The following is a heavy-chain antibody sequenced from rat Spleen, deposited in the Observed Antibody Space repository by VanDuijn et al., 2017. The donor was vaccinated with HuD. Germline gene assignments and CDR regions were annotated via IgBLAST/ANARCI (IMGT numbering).Heavy chain of an antibody. V-gene: IGHV5-29*01. CDR3: ARHVRRAIADY. CDR1: GFTFSDYY. Sequence: EVQLVESDGGLVQPGRSLELSCAASGFTFSDYYMAWVRQAPTKGLEWVATIRHDGRNTYYRDSVKGRFTISRDNAKSTLYLQMDSLRSEDTATYYCARHVRRAIADYWGQGVMVTVSS. CDR2: IRHDGRNT. D-gene: IGHD1-11*01. J-gene: IGHJ2*01.